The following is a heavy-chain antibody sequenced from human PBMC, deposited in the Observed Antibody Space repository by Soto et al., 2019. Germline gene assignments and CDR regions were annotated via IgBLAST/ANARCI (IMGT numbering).Heavy chain of an antibody. J-gene: IGHJ3*02. CDR3: ARGGELVMLQAFDI. D-gene: IGHD6-13*01. Sequence: GASVKVSRKASVYTFTNYGINRVRQAPGQGLEWMGWISAYNGNTNYAQKLQGRVTMTTDTSTSTAYMELRSLRSDDTAVYYCARGGELVMLQAFDIWGQGTMVTVSS. V-gene: IGHV1-18*01. CDR1: VYTFTNYG. CDR2: ISAYNGNT.